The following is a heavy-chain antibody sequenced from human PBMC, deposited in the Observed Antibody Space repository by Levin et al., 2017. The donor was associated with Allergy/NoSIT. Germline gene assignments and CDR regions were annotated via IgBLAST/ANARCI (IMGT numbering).Heavy chain of an antibody. CDR3: ARDGHCSSTSCYFDLDY. Sequence: SCAASGFTFSSYSVNWVRQAPGKGLEWVSSISSSSGTIYYADSVKGRFTISRDNAKNSLYLQMNRLRDEDTAVYYCARDGHCSSTSCYFDLDYWGQGTLVTVSS. V-gene: IGHV3-48*02. J-gene: IGHJ4*02. D-gene: IGHD2-2*01. CDR1: GFTFSSYS. CDR2: ISSSSGTI.